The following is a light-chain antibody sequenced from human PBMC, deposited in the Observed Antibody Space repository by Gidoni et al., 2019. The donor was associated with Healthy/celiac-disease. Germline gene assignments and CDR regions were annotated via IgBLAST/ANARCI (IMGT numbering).Light chain of an antibody. Sequence: DIQLTPSPSAMSASVGDRVTITSRASQGISTYVAWFQLKPGKVPNRLIYAASSLQSGVPAGFSGSGSGTEFTLTISSLQPEDFATYYCLQHSSYPYTFGQGTKLEIK. CDR2: AAS. CDR3: LQHSSYPYT. CDR1: QGISTY. J-gene: IGKJ2*01. V-gene: IGKV1-17*03.